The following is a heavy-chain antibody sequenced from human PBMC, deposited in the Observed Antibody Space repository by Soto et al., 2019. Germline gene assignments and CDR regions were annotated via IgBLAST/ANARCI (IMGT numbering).Heavy chain of an antibody. D-gene: IGHD2-15*01. CDR3: SSDRPDNDIGWFV. V-gene: IGHV1-58*02. J-gene: IGHJ6*02. CDR1: GFDFISSG. Sequence: SVKVSCKASGFDFISSGIQWVRQARGQRLEWIGWIVVYSGQTHYEQKFQDRVTITRDTSTGTAYIEMTSLSSEDTAVYYCSSDRPDNDIGWFVWGQGTTVTVSS. CDR2: IVVYSGQT.